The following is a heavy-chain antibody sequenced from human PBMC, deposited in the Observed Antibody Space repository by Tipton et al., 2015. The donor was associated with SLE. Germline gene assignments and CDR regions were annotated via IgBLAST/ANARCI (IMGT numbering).Heavy chain of an antibody. CDR3: AREKRAIFGVVTYYYYGMDV. D-gene: IGHD3-3*01. CDR2: INWNGDKI. CDR1: GFIFGDYT. Sequence: SLRLSCETSGFIFGDYTMHWVRQAPGKGLEWVSGINWNGDKIGYADSVRGRFTISRDNAKNTLYLQMNSLRAEDTAVYYCAREKRAIFGVVTYYYYGMDVWGQGTPVTVSS. J-gene: IGHJ6*02. V-gene: IGHV3-9*01.